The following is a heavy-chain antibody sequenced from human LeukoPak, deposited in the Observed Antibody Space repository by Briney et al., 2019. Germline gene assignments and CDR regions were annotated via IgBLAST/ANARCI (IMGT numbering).Heavy chain of an antibody. CDR3: ASLLTYYYDSGDLGH. V-gene: IGHV1-69*13. J-gene: IGHJ4*02. Sequence: GASVKVSCKDSGGTFSSYAISWVRQAPGQGLEWMGGIIPIFGTANYAQKFQGRVTITADESTSTAYMELSSLRSEDTAVYYCASLLTYYYDSGDLGHWGQGTLVTVSS. CDR1: GGTFSSYA. CDR2: IIPIFGTA. D-gene: IGHD3-22*01.